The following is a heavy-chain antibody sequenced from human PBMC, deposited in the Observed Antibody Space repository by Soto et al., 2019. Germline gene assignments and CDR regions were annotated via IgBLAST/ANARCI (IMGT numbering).Heavy chain of an antibody. V-gene: IGHV1-2*04. D-gene: IGHD6-13*01. J-gene: IGHJ3*02. CDR3: ARDGRGVAAAGTDAFDI. CDR1: GYTFTGYY. CDR2: INPNSGGT. Sequence: VSVKVSCKASGYTFTGYYMHWVRQAPGQGLEWMGWINPNSGGTNYAQKFQGWVTMTRDTSISTAYMELSRLRSDDTAVYYCARDGRGVAAAGTDAFDIWGQGTMVTVSS.